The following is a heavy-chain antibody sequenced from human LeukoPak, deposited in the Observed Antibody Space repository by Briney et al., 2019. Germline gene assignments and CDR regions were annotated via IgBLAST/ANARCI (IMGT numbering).Heavy chain of an antibody. CDR2: TYYRSKWYN. J-gene: IGHJ4*02. CDR3: ARGGNHDYGDYGHLDY. Sequence: SQTLSLTCAISGDRVSSNSAAWHWIRQSPSRGLEWLGRTYYRSKWYNDYAVSVKSRITINPDTSKNQFSLQLNSVTPEDTAVYYCARGGNHDYGDYGHLDYWGQGTLVTVSS. CDR1: GDRVSSNSAA. D-gene: IGHD4-17*01. V-gene: IGHV6-1*01.